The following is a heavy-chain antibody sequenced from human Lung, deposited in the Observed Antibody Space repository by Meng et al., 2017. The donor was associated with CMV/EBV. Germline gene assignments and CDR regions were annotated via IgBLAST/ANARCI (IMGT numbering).Heavy chain of an antibody. CDR3: AREEGIGGFDP. V-gene: IGHV4-59*01. Sequence: QVQMQESGPGLVKPSETPSLTCTVSGGSISSYYWSWIRQPPGKGLEWIGYIYYSGSTNYNPSLKSRVTISVDTSKNQFSLKLSSVTAADTAVYYCAREEGIGGFDPWGQGTLVTVSS. D-gene: IGHD3-10*01. CDR1: GGSISSYY. CDR2: IYYSGST. J-gene: IGHJ5*02.